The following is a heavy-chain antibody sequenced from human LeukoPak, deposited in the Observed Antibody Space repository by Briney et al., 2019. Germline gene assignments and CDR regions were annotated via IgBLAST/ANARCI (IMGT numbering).Heavy chain of an antibody. D-gene: IGHD3-10*01. CDR1: GYTFTSYY. V-gene: IGHV1-46*01. J-gene: IGHJ3*02. Sequence: ASVKVSCKASGYTFTSYYMHWVRQAPGQGLEWMGIVNPSGGSTSYAQKFQGRVTITADESTSTAYMELSSLRSEDTAVYYCARPIGYAFDIWGQGTMVTVSS. CDR3: ARPIGYAFDI. CDR2: VNPSGGST.